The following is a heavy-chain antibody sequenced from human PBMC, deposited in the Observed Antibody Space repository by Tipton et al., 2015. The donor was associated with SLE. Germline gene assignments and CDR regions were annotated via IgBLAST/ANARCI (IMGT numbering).Heavy chain of an antibody. CDR2: IKQDGSEK. D-gene: IGHD7-27*01. CDR1: GFTFSSYW. J-gene: IGHJ3*02. Sequence: SLRLSCAASGFTFSSYWMSWVRQAPGKGLEWVANIKQDGSEKYYVDSVKGRFTISRDNAKNSLYLQMNSLRAEDTAVYYCARDPAGDSGDAFDIWGQGTMVTVSS. V-gene: IGHV3-7*01. CDR3: ARDPAGDSGDAFDI.